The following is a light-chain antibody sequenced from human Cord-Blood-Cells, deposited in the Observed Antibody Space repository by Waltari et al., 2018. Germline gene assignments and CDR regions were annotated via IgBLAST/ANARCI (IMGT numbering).Light chain of an antibody. CDR3: QQANSFPLT. CDR2: AAS. Sequence: DIQMTQSPSSVSAPVGDRVTIPRRGSQGISSCLAWYQLKPGKAPKLLIYAASSLQSGFPSRFSGMGSGTDVSLTISSLQPEDVATYYCQQANSFPLTFGGGTKVEIK. CDR1: QGISSC. J-gene: IGKJ4*02. V-gene: IGKV1-12*01.